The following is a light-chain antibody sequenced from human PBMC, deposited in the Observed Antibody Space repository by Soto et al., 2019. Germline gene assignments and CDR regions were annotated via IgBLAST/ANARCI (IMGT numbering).Light chain of an antibody. Sequence: DVQMTQSPSTLSASVGDTVTITCRASQSIDTALAWYQQKPGKAPNLLIYRASNLESGVPSRFSGSGSGTEFTLVISRLEPEDFAVYYCQQYGSSGTFGQGTKVEIK. V-gene: IGKV1-5*03. CDR3: QQYGSSGT. J-gene: IGKJ1*01. CDR2: RAS. CDR1: QSIDTA.